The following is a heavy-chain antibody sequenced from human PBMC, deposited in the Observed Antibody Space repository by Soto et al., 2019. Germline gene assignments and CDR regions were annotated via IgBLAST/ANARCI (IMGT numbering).Heavy chain of an antibody. Sequence: QVQLQESGPGLVKPSQTLSLTYTVSGGSISSGGYYWSWIRQHPGKGLEWIGYIYYSGSTYYNPSLKSRVTISVDTSKNQFSLKLSSVTAADTAVYYCARRGLGYCSGGSCYSAELSRYYYGMDVWGQGTTVTVSS. J-gene: IGHJ6*02. CDR3: ARRGLGYCSGGSCYSAELSRYYYGMDV. V-gene: IGHV4-31*03. CDR1: GGSISSGGYY. CDR2: IYYSGST. D-gene: IGHD2-15*01.